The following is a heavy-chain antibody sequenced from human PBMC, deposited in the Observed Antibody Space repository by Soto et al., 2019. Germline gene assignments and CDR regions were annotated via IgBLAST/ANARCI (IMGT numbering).Heavy chain of an antibody. CDR3: ARVQRGTATTVVDAFDI. V-gene: IGHV4-34*01. CDR2: MSHSGGS. CDR1: GGSVSVPNYY. D-gene: IGHD1-1*01. J-gene: IGHJ3*02. Sequence: QVQLQQWGAGLLKPSETLSLTCAVYGGSVSVPNYYWSWIRQPPGKGLEWIGEMSHSGGSHFNPSLKSRVTIPVDTSTNQFSLKMSSVTAADTALYYCARVQRGTATTVVDAFDIWGPGTMVIVSS.